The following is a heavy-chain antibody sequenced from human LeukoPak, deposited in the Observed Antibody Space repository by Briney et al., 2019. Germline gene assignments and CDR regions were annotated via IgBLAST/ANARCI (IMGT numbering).Heavy chain of an antibody. CDR3: AKDSVAGSLYYFDH. V-gene: IGHV3-23*01. CDR2: ISGSGGST. J-gene: IGHJ4*02. CDR1: GFTFSSYA. Sequence: GGSLRLSCAASGFTFSSYAMSWVRQAPGKGLEWVSDISGSGGSTYYADSVKGRFTISRDNSNNTLDLQMNSLRAEDTAVYYCAKDSVAGSLYYFDHWGQGTLVTVSS. D-gene: IGHD6-19*01.